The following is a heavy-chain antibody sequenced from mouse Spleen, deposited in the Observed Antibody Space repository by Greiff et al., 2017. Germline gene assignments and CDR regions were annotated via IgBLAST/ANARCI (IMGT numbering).Heavy chain of an antibody. Sequence: QVQLQQSGAELVRPGASVKLSCKASGYTFTSYWINWVKQRPGQGLEWIGNIYPSDSYTNYNQKFKDKATLTVDKSSSTAYMQLSSPTSEDSAVYYCTRSKYGNYVGYFDYWGQGTTLTVSS. J-gene: IGHJ2*01. V-gene: IGHV1-69*02. CDR1: GYTFTSYW. CDR3: TRSKYGNYVGYFDY. D-gene: IGHD2-10*02. CDR2: IYPSDSYT.